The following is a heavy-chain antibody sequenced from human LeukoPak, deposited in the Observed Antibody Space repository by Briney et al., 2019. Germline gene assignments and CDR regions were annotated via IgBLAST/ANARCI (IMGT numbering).Heavy chain of an antibody. CDR1: GFTFSSYS. CDR2: ISSSSSYI. Sequence: GGSLRLSCAASGFTFSSYSTNWVRQAPGKGLEWVSSISSSSSYIYYADSVKGRFTISRDDSKNTLYLQMSSLKTEDTAVYYCNTEGTLRLSGGFGFWGQGILVIVSS. CDR3: NTEGTLRLSGGFGF. D-gene: IGHD5-12*01. V-gene: IGHV3-21*03. J-gene: IGHJ4*02.